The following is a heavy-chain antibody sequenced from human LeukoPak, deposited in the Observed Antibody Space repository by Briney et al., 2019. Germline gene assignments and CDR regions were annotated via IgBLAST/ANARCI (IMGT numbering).Heavy chain of an antibody. J-gene: IGHJ4*02. CDR3: ARAIEVGAMTPFDY. V-gene: IGHV4-61*02. Sequence: SQTLSLTCTVSGGSISSGSYYWTWIRQPAGKGLELIGRIYTSGSTYYNPSLKSRVTISVDTSKNQFSLKLSSVTAADTAVYYCARAIEVGAMTPFDYWGQGTLVTVSS. CDR2: IYTSGST. D-gene: IGHD1-26*01. CDR1: GGSISSGSYY.